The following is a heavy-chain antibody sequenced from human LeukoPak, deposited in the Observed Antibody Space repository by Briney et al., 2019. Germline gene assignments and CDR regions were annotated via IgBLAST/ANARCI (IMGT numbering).Heavy chain of an antibody. V-gene: IGHV3-73*01. J-gene: IGHJ4*02. D-gene: IGHD4-23*01. Sequence: GGSLRLSCAASRFTFSGSAMHWVRQASGKGLEWVGRIRSKANSYATAYAASVKGRFTISRDDSKNTAYLQMNSLKTEDTAVYYCTRDLLEFGDYGGNLSDYWGQGTLVTVSS. CDR1: RFTFSGSA. CDR2: IRSKANSYAT. CDR3: TRDLLEFGDYGGNLSDY.